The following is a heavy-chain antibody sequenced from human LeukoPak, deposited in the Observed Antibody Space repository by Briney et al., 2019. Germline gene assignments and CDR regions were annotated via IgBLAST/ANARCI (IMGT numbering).Heavy chain of an antibody. CDR3: ARASGITIFGVVPNWFDP. V-gene: IGHV1-2*04. CDR1: GYTFTGYY. J-gene: IGHJ5*02. Sequence: ASVKVSCKASGYTFTGYYMHWVRQAPGQGLEWMGWINTNSGGTNYAQKFQGWVTMTRDTSISTAYMELSRLRSEDTAVYYCARASGITIFGVVPNWFDPWGQGTLVTVSS. D-gene: IGHD3-3*01. CDR2: INTNSGGT.